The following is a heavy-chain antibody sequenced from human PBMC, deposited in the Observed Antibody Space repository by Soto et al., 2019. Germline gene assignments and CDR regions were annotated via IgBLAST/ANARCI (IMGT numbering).Heavy chain of an antibody. CDR2: ISGSGGST. D-gene: IGHD6-13*01. CDR3: AKAYSSSWYRGYYVDY. Sequence: GGSLRLSCAASGFTFSSYAMSWVRQAPGKGLEWVSAISGSGGSTYYADSVKGRFTISRDNSKNTLYLQMNSLRAEDTAVYYCAKAYSSSWYRGYYVDYWGQGTLVTVSS. CDR1: GFTFSSYA. J-gene: IGHJ4*02. V-gene: IGHV3-23*01.